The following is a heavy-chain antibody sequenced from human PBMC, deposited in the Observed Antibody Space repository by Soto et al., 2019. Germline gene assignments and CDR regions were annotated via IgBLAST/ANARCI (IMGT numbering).Heavy chain of an antibody. CDR1: GFTLSSYG. V-gene: IGHV3-30*18. D-gene: IGHD3-22*01. J-gene: IGHJ6*02. CDR3: AKDSGGYYDSSGLYYYYGMDV. CDR2: ISYDGSNK. Sequence: QVQLVESGGGVVQPGRSLRLSCAASGFTLSSYGMHWVRQAPGKGLEWVAVISYDGSNKYYADSVKGRFTISRDNSKNTLYLQMNSLRAEDTAVYYCAKDSGGYYDSSGLYYYYGMDVWGQGTTVTVSS.